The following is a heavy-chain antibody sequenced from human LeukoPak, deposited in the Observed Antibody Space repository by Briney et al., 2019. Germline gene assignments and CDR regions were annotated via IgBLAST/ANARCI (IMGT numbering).Heavy chain of an antibody. J-gene: IGHJ3*02. CDR1: GGSISSYY. V-gene: IGHV4-59*01. D-gene: IGHD3-22*01. CDR3: ASGMPVSGYYRTDAFDI. Sequence: SETLSLTCTVSGGSISSYYWSWIRQPPGKGLEWIGYIYYSGSTNYNPSLKSRVTISVDTSKNQFSLKLSSVTAADTAVYYCASGMPVSGYYRTDAFDIWGQGTMVTVSS. CDR2: IYYSGST.